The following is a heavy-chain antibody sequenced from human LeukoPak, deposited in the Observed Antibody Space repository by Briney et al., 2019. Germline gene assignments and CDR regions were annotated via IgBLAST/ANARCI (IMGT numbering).Heavy chain of an antibody. V-gene: IGHV3-7*01. CDR3: TRDTGCSGGTCYSFYDS. CDR2: IKEDGSEK. CDR1: GFTFSTSW. D-gene: IGHD2-15*01. J-gene: IGHJ4*02. Sequence: PGGSLRLSCAASGFTFSTSWMTSVRQAPGKGLEWVANIKEDGSEKYYVDSVKGRFAISRDNAKNSLYLQMSTLRAEDTAVYYCTRDTGCSGGTCYSFYDSWGQGTLVTVSS.